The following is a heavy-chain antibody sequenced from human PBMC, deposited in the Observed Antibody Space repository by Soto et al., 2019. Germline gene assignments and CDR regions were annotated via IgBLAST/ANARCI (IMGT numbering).Heavy chain of an antibody. J-gene: IGHJ4*02. Sequence: QITLKESGPTRVKPTQTLTLTCTFSGFSLTSRPMCLCWFRQPPGKALEWLVFIYWDDDKRYNPSLNNRLTITKDTSGNQVVLTMTNMDPVDTATYYCAHRLSGYNWNGGYFDYWGQGALVTVSS. V-gene: IGHV2-5*02. CDR2: IYWDDDK. CDR1: GFSLTSRPMC. CDR3: AHRLSGYNWNGGYFDY. D-gene: IGHD1-1*01.